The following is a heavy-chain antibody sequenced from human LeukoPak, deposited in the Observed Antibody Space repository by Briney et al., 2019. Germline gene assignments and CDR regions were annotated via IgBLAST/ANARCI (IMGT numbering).Heavy chain of an antibody. Sequence: ASVKVSCKASGYTFTNYHIAWVRQASGQGLEWMGWVSTNDGNTVYAQRLQGRVTMTTDTSTSVAYMELGSLTSDDTAVYYCTRAPPGMTMMTDYWGQGTLVTVSS. CDR3: TRAPPGMTMMTDY. CDR1: GYTFTNYH. D-gene: IGHD3-22*01. V-gene: IGHV1-18*01. J-gene: IGHJ4*02. CDR2: VSTNDGNT.